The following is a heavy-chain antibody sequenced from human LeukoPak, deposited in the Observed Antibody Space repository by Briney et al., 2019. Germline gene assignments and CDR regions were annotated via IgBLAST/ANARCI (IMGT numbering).Heavy chain of an antibody. CDR1: GYTFTGYY. Sequence: ASVEVSCKASGYTFTGYYMHWVRQAPGQGLEWMGRINPNSGGTNYAQKFQGRVTMTRDTSISTAYMELSRLRSDDTAVYYCARTYGSGSYYGWFDPWGQGTLVTVSS. CDR3: ARTYGSGSYYGWFDP. D-gene: IGHD3-10*01. J-gene: IGHJ5*02. V-gene: IGHV1-2*06. CDR2: INPNSGGT.